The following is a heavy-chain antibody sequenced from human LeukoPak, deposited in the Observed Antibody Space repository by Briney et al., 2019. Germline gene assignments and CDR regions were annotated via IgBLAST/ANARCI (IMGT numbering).Heavy chain of an antibody. CDR3: ARDWMGSTRLAGDY. V-gene: IGHV3-33*01. J-gene: IGHJ4*02. D-gene: IGHD2/OR15-2a*01. CDR1: GFTFNGYA. Sequence: GRSLRLSCAASGFTFNGYAMHWVRQAPGKGLEWVAVIWHDGNNKYYADSVKGRFTISRDNSKNTVYLQMNSLRAEDTAVYYCARDWMGSTRLAGDYRGQGTLVTVSS. CDR2: IWHDGNNK.